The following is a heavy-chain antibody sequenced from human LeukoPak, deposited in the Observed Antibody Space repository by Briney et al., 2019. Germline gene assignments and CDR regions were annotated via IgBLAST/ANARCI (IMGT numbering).Heavy chain of an antibody. CDR1: GFTFSDAW. J-gene: IGHJ4*02. CDR2: IKSKNDGGTT. Sequence: PGGSLRLSCAASGFTFSDAWMSWVRQAPGEGLEWVGRIKSKNDGGTTEYVAPVRGRCTISRDDSENTLSLQMNSLKIEDTAVYYCTTVIRGYSGSIDYWGQGTLVSVSS. V-gene: IGHV3-15*01. CDR3: TTVIRGYSGSIDY. D-gene: IGHD5-12*01.